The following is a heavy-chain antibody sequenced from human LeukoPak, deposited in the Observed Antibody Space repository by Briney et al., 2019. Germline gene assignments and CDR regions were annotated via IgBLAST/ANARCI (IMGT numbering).Heavy chain of an antibody. Sequence: GGSLRLSCAVSGLTFSSSWMDWVRQAPGKGLEWVASINPDGNKKYSADSVKGRFTISRDNTRNSLFLQMNSLRVEDTAVYFCARVPDDPWSGYFFDCWGQGTLVTVSS. J-gene: IGHJ4*02. CDR2: INPDGNKK. D-gene: IGHD3-3*01. CDR3: ARVPDDPWSGYFFDC. CDR1: GLTFSSSW. V-gene: IGHV3-7*01.